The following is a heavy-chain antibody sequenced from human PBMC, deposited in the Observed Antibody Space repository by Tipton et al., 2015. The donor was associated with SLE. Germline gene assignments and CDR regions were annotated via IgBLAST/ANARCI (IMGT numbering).Heavy chain of an antibody. CDR2: INSDGSNT. V-gene: IGHV3-74*01. J-gene: IGHJ4*02. CDR3: ATSRSFDY. CDR1: GFTFSSYN. Sequence: SLRLSCAASGFTFSSYNMNWVRHTPGKGLEWVSGINSDGSNTIYADSVKGRFTISRDNAKNTLYLQMNSLRADDTAVYYCATSRSFDYWGQGTVVTVSS.